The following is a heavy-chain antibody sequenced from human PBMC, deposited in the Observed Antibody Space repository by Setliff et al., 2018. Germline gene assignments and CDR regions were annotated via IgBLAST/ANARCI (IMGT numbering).Heavy chain of an antibody. D-gene: IGHD4-4*01. CDR2: IIPIFGTA. CDR3: ARADYIRYFYMDA. J-gene: IGHJ6*03. V-gene: IGHV1-69*05. Sequence: ASVKVSCKASGDTFSSYAINWVRQAPGQGLEWMGGIIPIFGTANYAQKFQGRLTITTVGSTSTAYMELSSLRSEDTAVYYCARADYIRYFYMDAWGKGTKVTVSS. CDR1: GDTFSSYA.